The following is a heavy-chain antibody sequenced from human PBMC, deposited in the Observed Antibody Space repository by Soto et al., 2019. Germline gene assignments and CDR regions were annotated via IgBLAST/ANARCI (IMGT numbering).Heavy chain of an antibody. D-gene: IGHD2-2*03. CDR3: VRGPLDLAVVPGAMLY. CDR2: INNDGSDT. J-gene: IGHJ4*02. Sequence: EVQLVESGGGLVQPGGSLRVSCAASGFSISSYWVHWVRQAPGKGLVWVSRINNDGSDTDYADSVRGRFTISRDNAMNTLYLQLDSLRAEDTAVYYCVRGPLDLAVVPGAMLYWGQGTLVAVSS. V-gene: IGHV3-74*01. CDR1: GFSISSYW.